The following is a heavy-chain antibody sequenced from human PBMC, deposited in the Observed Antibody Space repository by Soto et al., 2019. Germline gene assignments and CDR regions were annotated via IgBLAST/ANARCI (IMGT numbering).Heavy chain of an antibody. CDR3: ASTYNWIYVAIPYYYYMDV. Sequence: EVQLVESGGGLVQPGGSLRLSCAASGFTVSSNYMSWVRQAPGKGLEWVSVIYSGGRTYYADSVKGRFTISRDNSKNTLYLQMNSLRAEATAVYYCASTYNWIYVAIPYYYYMDVCGNGTTVTVSS. CDR1: GFTVSSNY. D-gene: IGHD1-7*01. CDR2: IYSGGRT. V-gene: IGHV3-66*01. J-gene: IGHJ6*03.